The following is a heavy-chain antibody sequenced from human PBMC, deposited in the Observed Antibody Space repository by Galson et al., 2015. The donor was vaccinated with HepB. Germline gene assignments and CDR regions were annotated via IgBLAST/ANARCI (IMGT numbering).Heavy chain of an antibody. Sequence: SLRLSCAASGFTFDDYAMHWVRQAPGKGLEWVSGISWNSGSIGYADSVKGRFTISRDNAKNSLYLQMNSLRAEDTALYYCAKDIFQISSGFDYWGQGTLVTVSS. V-gene: IGHV3-9*01. D-gene: IGHD6-25*01. CDR1: GFTFDDYA. CDR3: AKDIFQISSGFDY. J-gene: IGHJ4*02. CDR2: ISWNSGSI.